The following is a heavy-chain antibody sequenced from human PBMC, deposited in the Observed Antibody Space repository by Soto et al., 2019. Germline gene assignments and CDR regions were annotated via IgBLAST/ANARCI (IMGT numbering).Heavy chain of an antibody. J-gene: IGHJ4*02. CDR1: GGSISSSSNY. Sequence: QLQLQESGPGLVKPSETLSLTCTVSGGSISSSSNYWGWIRQPPGKGLEWIGSIYYSGSTYYNPSLKSRVTISVDTSKNQFSLKLSSVTAADTAVYYCAIQKGDCSGGSCYGPGYFDYWGQGTLVTVSS. CDR3: AIQKGDCSGGSCYGPGYFDY. D-gene: IGHD2-15*01. CDR2: IYYSGST. V-gene: IGHV4-39*01.